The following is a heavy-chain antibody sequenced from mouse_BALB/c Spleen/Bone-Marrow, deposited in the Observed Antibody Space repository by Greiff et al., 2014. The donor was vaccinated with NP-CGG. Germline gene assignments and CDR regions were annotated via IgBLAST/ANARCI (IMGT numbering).Heavy chain of an antibody. J-gene: IGHJ4*01. V-gene: IGHV1-80*01. CDR3: ARGARSAMDY. CDR1: GYAFSTYW. Sequence: QVQLQQPGAELVRPESSVKISCKASGYAFSTYWTIWVKQRPGQGLEWIGQIYPGDGDTNYNGKFKGKATLTADKSSSTAYMQLSSLTSEDSAVYFCARGARSAMDYWGQGTSVTVSS. CDR2: IYPGDGDT.